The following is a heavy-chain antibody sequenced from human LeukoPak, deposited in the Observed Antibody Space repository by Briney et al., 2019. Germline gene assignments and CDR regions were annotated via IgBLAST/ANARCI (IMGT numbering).Heavy chain of an antibody. CDR3: ARDGMATIRYYFDY. CDR2: IIPILGIA. D-gene: IGHD5-24*01. Sequence: KPGSSVKVSCKASGGTFSSYAISWVRQAPGQGLEWMGRIIPILGIANYAQKFQGRVTITADKSTSTAYMELSSLRSEDTAVYYCARDGMATIRYYFDYWGQGTLVTVSS. CDR1: GGTFSSYA. V-gene: IGHV1-69*04. J-gene: IGHJ4*02.